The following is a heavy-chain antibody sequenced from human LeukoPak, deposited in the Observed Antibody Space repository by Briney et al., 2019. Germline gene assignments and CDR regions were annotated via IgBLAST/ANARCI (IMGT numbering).Heavy chain of an antibody. J-gene: IGHJ4*02. CDR2: IYYSGST. D-gene: IGHD3-3*01. Sequence: PSETLSLTCTVSGGSISSYYWSWIRQPPGKGLEWIGYIYYSGSTNYNPSLKSRVTISVDTSKNQFSLKLSSVTAADTAVYYCARDGGYDFWSGYYLDYWGQGTLVTVSS. CDR3: ARDGGYDFWSGYYLDY. CDR1: GGSISSYY. V-gene: IGHV4-59*01.